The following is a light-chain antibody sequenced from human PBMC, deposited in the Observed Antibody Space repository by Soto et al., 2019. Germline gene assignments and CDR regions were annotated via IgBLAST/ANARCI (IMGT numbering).Light chain of an antibody. V-gene: IGKV3-20*01. J-gene: IGKJ1*01. CDR2: GAS. CDR3: QQYGSSLWT. Sequence: EIVLTQSPGTLSLSPGERATLSCRASQSVSSSYLTWYQQKPGQAPRLLIFGASSRATGIPDRFSGRGSGTDFTLTISRLDPEDFAVYYCQQYGSSLWTFGQGTKVEIK. CDR1: QSVSSSY.